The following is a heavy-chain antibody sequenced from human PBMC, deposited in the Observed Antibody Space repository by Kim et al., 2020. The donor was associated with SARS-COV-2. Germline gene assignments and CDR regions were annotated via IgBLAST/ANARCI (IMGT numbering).Heavy chain of an antibody. J-gene: IGHJ4*01. V-gene: IGHV3-30*18. CDR2: ISYDGSNK. D-gene: IGHD6-13*01. CDR3: AKSRGRYSSSWFSDY. Sequence: GGSLRLSCAASGFTFSSYGMHWVRQAPGKGLEWVAVISYDGSNKYYADSVKGRFTISRDNSKNTLYLQMNSLRAEDTAVYYCAKSRGRYSSSWFSDYWG. CDR1: GFTFSSYG.